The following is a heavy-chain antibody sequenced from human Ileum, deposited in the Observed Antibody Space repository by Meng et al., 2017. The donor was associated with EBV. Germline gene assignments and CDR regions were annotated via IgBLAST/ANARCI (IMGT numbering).Heavy chain of an antibody. Sequence: QVPLEEAGPGLVKPSGTLSLTCAVSGYSVSCREVWGWFRRPPGERLEWFGEVYHCGDTNHHPSFKKRVPIFPEESKNEVDLHLNSMTAADTAVYFCAGSSPIVRGLDYWGQGTLVTVSS. CDR2: VYHCGDT. V-gene: IGHV4-4*02. CDR3: AGSSPIVRGLDY. J-gene: IGHJ4*02. CDR1: GYSVSCREV. D-gene: IGHD3-10*01.